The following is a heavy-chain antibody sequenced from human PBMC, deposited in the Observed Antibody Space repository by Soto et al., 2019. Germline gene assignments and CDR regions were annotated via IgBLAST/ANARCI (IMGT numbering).Heavy chain of an antibody. V-gene: IGHV3-20*04. CDR2: INWNGLST. J-gene: IGHJ6*04. D-gene: IGHD3-10*01. CDR3: ARAYYYSSGSFYNLDV. CDR1: GLTFKDYG. Sequence: EVQLVESGGGMVRPGGSLRLSCAASGLTFKDYGMNWVRQSPGKGLEWVSGINWNGLSTGYADSVKGRFTISRDNAKNSLYLEMDSLRAEDTALYYCARAYYYSSGSFYNLDVWAKGPRSPSPQ.